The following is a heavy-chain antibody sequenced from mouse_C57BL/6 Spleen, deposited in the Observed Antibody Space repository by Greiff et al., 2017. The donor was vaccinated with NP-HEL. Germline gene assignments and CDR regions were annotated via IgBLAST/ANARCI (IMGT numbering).Heavy chain of an antibody. CDR3: ARWTVYAMDY. CDR1: GFTFTDYY. CDR2: IRNKANGYTT. V-gene: IGHV7-3*01. Sequence: EVQVVESGGGLVQPGGSLSLSCAASGFTFTDYYMSWVRQPPGQALEWLGFIRNKANGYTTEYSESVKGRFTISRDNSQSILYLQMNALRAEDSATYYCARWTVYAMDYWGQGTSVTVSS. J-gene: IGHJ4*01.